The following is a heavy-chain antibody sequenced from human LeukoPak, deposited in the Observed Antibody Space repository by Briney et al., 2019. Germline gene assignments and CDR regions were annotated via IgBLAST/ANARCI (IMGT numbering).Heavy chain of an antibody. CDR2: IYHSGST. CDR1: GGSMSNHY. CDR3: ARGAARPDN. D-gene: IGHD6-6*01. J-gene: IGHJ4*02. Sequence: SETLSLTCTVSGGSMSNHYWSWIRQPPGKDLEWIGYIYHSGSTYYNPSLKSRVTISVDRSKNHFSLKLSSVTAADTAVYYCARGAARPDNWGQGTLVTVSS. V-gene: IGHV4-59*11.